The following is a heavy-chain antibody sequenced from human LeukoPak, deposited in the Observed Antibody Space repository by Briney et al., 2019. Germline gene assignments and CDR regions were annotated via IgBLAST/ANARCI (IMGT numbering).Heavy chain of an antibody. J-gene: IGHJ4*02. CDR2: ISSSSIPT. V-gene: IGHV3-48*01. D-gene: IGHD1-1*01. CDR1: GFTFSTYS. Sequence: PGGSLRLSCAASGFTFSTYSMNWVRQAPGKGLEWVSYISSSSIPTYYADSVNGRFTISRDNAKNSLYLQMNSLRVEDTAVYYCARDWYDDDGYWGQGTLVTVSS. CDR3: ARDWYDDDGY.